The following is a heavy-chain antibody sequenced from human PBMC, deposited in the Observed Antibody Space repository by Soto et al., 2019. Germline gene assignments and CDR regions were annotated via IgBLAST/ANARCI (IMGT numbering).Heavy chain of an antibody. CDR2: INHSGST. Sequence: QVQLQQWGAGLLKPSETLSLTCAVYGGSFSGYYWSWIRQPPGKGLEWIGEINHSGSTNYNPSLKSRVTISVDTSKNQFSLKLSSVTAADTAVYYCASRGLAVAGTTYYFDYWGQGTLVTVSS. J-gene: IGHJ4*02. CDR3: ASRGLAVAGTTYYFDY. CDR1: GGSFSGYY. D-gene: IGHD6-19*01. V-gene: IGHV4-34*01.